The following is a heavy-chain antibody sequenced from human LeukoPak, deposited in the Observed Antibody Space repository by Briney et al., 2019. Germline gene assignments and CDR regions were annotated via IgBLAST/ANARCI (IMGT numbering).Heavy chain of an antibody. J-gene: IGHJ2*01. V-gene: IGHV4-30-4*02. CDR1: GGSISSGDYY. CDR2: IYYSGST. Sequence: SETLSLTCAVSGGSISSGDYYWSWIRQPPGKGLEWIGYIYYSGSTYYNPSLKSRVTISVDTSKNQFSLKLSSVTAADTAVYYCARDRGRDYGDYGIGGINWYFDLWGRGTLVTVSS. CDR3: ARDRGRDYGDYGIGGINWYFDL. D-gene: IGHD4-17*01.